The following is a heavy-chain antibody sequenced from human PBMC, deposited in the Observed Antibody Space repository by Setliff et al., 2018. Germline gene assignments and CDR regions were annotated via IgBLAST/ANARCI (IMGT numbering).Heavy chain of an antibody. CDR3: ARQSVRGLADNNWFDP. V-gene: IGHV1-8*01. J-gene: IGHJ5*02. Sequence: ASVKVSCKASGYTFTSYDINWVRQATGQGLEWMGWMNPNSGNTGYAQKFHGRVTMTRNTSISTAYMELNSPRSEDTAVYYCARQSVRGLADNNWFDPWGQGTLVTVSS. CDR2: MNPNSGNT. D-gene: IGHD2-15*01. CDR1: GYTFTSYD.